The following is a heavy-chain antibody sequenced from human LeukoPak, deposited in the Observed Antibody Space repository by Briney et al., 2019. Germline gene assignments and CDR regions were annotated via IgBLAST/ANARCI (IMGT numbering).Heavy chain of an antibody. CDR2: INHGGST. Sequence: SETLSLTCAVYGGSFSGYYWSWIRQPPGKGLEWIGEINHGGSTNYNPSLKSRVTIAVDTSKNQFSLKLNSVTAADTAVYYCARGGGKYGFPDYWGQGALVTVSS. D-gene: IGHD1-26*01. CDR1: GGSFSGYY. CDR3: ARGGGKYGFPDY. J-gene: IGHJ4*02. V-gene: IGHV4-34*01.